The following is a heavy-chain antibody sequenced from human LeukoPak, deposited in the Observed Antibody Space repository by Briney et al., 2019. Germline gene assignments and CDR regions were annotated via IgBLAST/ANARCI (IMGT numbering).Heavy chain of an antibody. CDR2: FYYSEST. D-gene: IGHD3-9*01. V-gene: IGHV4-39*01. Sequence: SETLSLTCTVSGGSISSSSFSWGWIRQPPGKGLEWIGGFYYSESTYYNPSLKSRVTISVDTSKNQFSLKLSSVTAADTAVYYWERREYDILTGFFYFDFWGQGTLVTVSS. J-gene: IGHJ4*02. CDR1: GGSISSSSFS. CDR3: ERREYDILTGFFYFDF.